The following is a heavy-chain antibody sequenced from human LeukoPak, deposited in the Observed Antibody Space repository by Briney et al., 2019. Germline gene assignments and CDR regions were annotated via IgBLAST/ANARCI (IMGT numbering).Heavy chain of an antibody. CDR1: GGSISSGGYS. D-gene: IGHD4-17*01. CDR3: ARTTALSAHDAFDI. V-gene: IGHV4-30-2*01. Sequence: SETLSLTCAVSGGSISSGGYSWSWIRQPPGKGLEWIGYICHSGSTYYNPSLKSRVTISVDRSKNQFSLKLSSVTAADTAVYYCARTTALSAHDAFDIWGQGTMVTVSS. CDR2: ICHSGST. J-gene: IGHJ3*02.